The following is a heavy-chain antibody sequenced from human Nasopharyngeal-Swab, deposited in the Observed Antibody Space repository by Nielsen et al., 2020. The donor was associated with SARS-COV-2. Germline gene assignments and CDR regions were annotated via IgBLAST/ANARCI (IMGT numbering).Heavy chain of an antibody. CDR3: AKAGTAAGFDY. Sequence: GESLKISCAASGFTFSSYDMHWVRQATGKGLEWVSAIGTAGDTYYPGSVKGRFTISRENAKNSLYLQMNSLRAGDTAVYYCAKAGTAAGFDYWGQGTLVTVSS. D-gene: IGHD6-13*01. CDR1: GFTFSSYD. V-gene: IGHV3-13*01. J-gene: IGHJ4*02. CDR2: IGTAGDT.